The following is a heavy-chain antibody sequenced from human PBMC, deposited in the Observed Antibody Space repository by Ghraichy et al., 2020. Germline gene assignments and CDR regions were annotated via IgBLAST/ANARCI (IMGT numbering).Heavy chain of an antibody. Sequence: ASVKVSCKISGYTFTSLGINWVRQAPGQGLDWMGWINTNTGNPMYAQGFTGRFVFSLDTSVSTAYLQITNLKAEDTAVYYWARDNRIGGKDLDYWGQGTLVIVSS. CDR3: ARDNRIGGKDLDY. D-gene: IGHD3-16*01. V-gene: IGHV7-4-1*02. CDR2: INTNTGNP. J-gene: IGHJ4*02. CDR1: GYTFTSLG.